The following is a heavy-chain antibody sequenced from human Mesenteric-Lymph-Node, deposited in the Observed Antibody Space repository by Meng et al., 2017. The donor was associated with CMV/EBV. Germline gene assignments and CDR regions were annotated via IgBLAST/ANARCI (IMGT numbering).Heavy chain of an antibody. CDR3: ARDFWSGYSSYYYYVMYV. Sequence: GGSLRLSCAASGFTFSSYTMNWVRQTPGKGLEWVSSISMSSTYIYYADSVKGRFTISRDNAKSSLYLQMDSLRAEDTAVYYCARDFWSGYSSYYYYVMYVWGQGTTVTVSS. J-gene: IGHJ6*02. D-gene: IGHD3-3*01. CDR2: ISMSSTYI. V-gene: IGHV3-21*01. CDR1: GFTFSSYT.